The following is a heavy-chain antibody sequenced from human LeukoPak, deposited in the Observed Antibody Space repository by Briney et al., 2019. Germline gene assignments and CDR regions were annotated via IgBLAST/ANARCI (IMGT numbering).Heavy chain of an antibody. CDR2: IQYDGSKK. D-gene: IGHD2-2*01. CDR1: GFTFSSYG. V-gene: IGHV3-30*02. Sequence: GGSLRLSCAASGFTFSSYGMHWVRQAPGKGLEWVAFIQYDGSKKYYADSVKGRFTISRDNSKNTLYLQMNSLRTEDTAVYYCARDVYCSSTTCSYYFDYWGQGTLVTVSS. J-gene: IGHJ4*02. CDR3: ARDVYCSSTTCSYYFDY.